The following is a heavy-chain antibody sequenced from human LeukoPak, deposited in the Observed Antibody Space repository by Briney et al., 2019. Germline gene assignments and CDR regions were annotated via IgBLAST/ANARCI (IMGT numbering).Heavy chain of an antibody. CDR2: ITTSGDTT. J-gene: IGHJ5*02. Sequence: GGSLRLSCAASGFTFSSYSMNWVRQAPGKGLEWVSYITTSGDTTYYADSVKGRFTISRDNAKNSLYLQMNSLRAEDTAVYYCVRDDALGYCSSTNCYTENWFDPWGQGTLVTVSS. CDR3: VRDDALGYCSSTNCYTENWFDP. CDR1: GFTFSSYS. V-gene: IGHV3-48*01. D-gene: IGHD2-2*02.